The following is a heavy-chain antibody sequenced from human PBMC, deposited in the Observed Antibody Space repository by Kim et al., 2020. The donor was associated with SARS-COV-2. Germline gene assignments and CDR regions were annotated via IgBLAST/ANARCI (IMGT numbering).Heavy chain of an antibody. CDR3: ARGYNYGLDY. Sequence: TVYADSVKGRFTISRDNAKNTLYLQMNSLRAEDTAVYYCARGYNYGLDYWGQGTLVTVSS. J-gene: IGHJ4*02. V-gene: IGHV3-74*01. D-gene: IGHD5-18*01. CDR2: T.